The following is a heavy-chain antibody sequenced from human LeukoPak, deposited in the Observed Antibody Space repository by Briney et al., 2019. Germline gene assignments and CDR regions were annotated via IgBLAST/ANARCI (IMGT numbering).Heavy chain of an antibody. V-gene: IGHV3-11*01. Sequence: GGSLRLSCAASGFTFSDYNMRWIRQAPGKGLEWVSSISRSGSTKYYADSVKGRFTISRDNAKNSLFLQMNSLRAEDTAVYYCASSGEITSSLYYFDYWGQGTLVTVSS. D-gene: IGHD3-3*01. CDR2: ISRSGSTK. CDR3: ASSGEITSSLYYFDY. J-gene: IGHJ4*02. CDR1: GFTFSDYN.